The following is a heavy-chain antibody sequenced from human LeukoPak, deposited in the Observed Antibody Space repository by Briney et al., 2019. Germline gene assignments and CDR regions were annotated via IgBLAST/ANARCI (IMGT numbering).Heavy chain of an antibody. CDR1: GGSFSGYY. CDR2: INHSGST. Sequence: SETLSLTCAVYGGSFSGYYWSWIRQPPGKGLEWIGEINHSGSTNYNPSLKSRVTISVNTSKNQFSLKLSSVTAADTAVYYCARGRQFLEWLSHHYYFDYWGQGTLVTVSS. J-gene: IGHJ4*02. V-gene: IGHV4-34*01. CDR3: ARGRQFLEWLSHHYYFDY. D-gene: IGHD3-3*01.